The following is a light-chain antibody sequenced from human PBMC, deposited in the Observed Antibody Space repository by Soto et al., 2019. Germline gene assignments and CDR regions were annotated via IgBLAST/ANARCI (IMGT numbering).Light chain of an antibody. Sequence: DIQMTQSPSSLFASVGDRVTITCQATQDINIYLNWYQQKPEKAPNLLIYDASNLEIGVPSRFSGSGSGTHFTFTISSLQTEDIGTYYCQQYYILPITFGHGTRLEIK. V-gene: IGKV1-33*01. J-gene: IGKJ5*01. CDR2: DAS. CDR1: QDINIY. CDR3: QQYYILPIT.